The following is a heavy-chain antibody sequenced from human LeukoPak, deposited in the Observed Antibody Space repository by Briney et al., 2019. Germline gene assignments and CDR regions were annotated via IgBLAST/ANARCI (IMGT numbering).Heavy chain of an antibody. CDR3: ARGVYDYAGKRFDY. CDR1: GDSISGFY. J-gene: IGHJ4*02. D-gene: IGHD4-23*01. V-gene: IGHV4-59*01. Sequence: PSETLSLTCTVSGDSISGFYCSWIRQPPGKGLEWIGYIYYSGSTYYNPSLKSRVTISVDTSKNQFSLKLTSVTAADTAVYYCARGVYDYAGKRFDYWGQGTLVTVSS. CDR2: IYYSGST.